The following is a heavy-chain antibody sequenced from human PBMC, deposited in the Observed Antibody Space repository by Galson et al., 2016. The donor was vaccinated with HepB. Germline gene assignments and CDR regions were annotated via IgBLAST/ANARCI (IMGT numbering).Heavy chain of an antibody. Sequence: QSGAEVKKPGESLKISCKGSGYSFTSDWIGWVRQMPGKGLEWMGIIYPGDSDTIYSLSFQGQVTISADKSISTAYLQWSSLEASDTAIYYCARRGGDCSGGSCCYFDYWGQGTLITVSS. V-gene: IGHV5-51*03. CDR2: IYPGDSDT. J-gene: IGHJ4*02. D-gene: IGHD2-15*01. CDR3: ARRGGDCSGGSCCYFDY. CDR1: GYSFTSDW.